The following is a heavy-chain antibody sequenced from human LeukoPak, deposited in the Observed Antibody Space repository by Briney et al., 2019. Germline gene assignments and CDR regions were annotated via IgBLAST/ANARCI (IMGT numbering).Heavy chain of an antibody. V-gene: IGHV4-30-2*01. D-gene: IGHD4-17*01. CDR1: GGSISSGGYS. Sequence: PSQTLSLTCAVSGGSISSGGYSWSWIRQPPGKGLEWIGYIYHSGSTYYNPSLKGRVTISVDRSKNQFSLKLSSVTAADTAVYYCASTLDYGDYPIAFDIWGQGTMVTVSS. J-gene: IGHJ3*02. CDR3: ASTLDYGDYPIAFDI. CDR2: IYHSGST.